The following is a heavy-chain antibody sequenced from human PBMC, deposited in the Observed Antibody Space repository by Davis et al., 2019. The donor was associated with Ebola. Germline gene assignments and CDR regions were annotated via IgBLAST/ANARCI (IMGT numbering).Heavy chain of an antibody. J-gene: IGHJ5*01. CDR3: ARTTKTNIKDSGLGYNSFDS. D-gene: IGHD4-17*01. CDR1: GGSFSEYF. V-gene: IGHV4-34*01. Sequence: MPSETLSLTCGVSGGSFSEYFWGWIRQPPEKGLEWNGEISHHNGYTNYNPSLRSRVAISVESSKNQFSLKINSVTAADTATYYCARTTKTNIKDSGLGYNSFDSWGQGVLVSVSS. CDR2: ISHHNGYT.